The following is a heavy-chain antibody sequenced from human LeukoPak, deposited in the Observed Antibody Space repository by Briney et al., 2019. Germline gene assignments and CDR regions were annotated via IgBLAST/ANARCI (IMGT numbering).Heavy chain of an antibody. CDR1: GFTFSDYY. CDR3: ARADTSALTWIPYYFDY. D-gene: IGHD5-18*01. V-gene: IGHV3-11*04. CDR2: ISSSGSTI. Sequence: PGGSLRLSCAASGFTFSDYYMSWIRQAPGMGLEWVSYISSSGSTIYYADSVKGRFTISRDNAKNLLYLQMNSLRAEDTAVYYCARADTSALTWIPYYFDYWGQGTLVTVSS. J-gene: IGHJ4*02.